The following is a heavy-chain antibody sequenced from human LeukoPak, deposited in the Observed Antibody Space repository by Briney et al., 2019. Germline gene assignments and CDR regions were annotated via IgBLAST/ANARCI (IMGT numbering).Heavy chain of an antibody. Sequence: SETLSLTCTVSGGSISSYCWSWIRQPPGKGLEWIGYIYYSGSTNYNPSLKSRVTISVDTSKNQFSLKLSSVTAADTAVYYCARGYSSSFGGWFDPWGQGTLVTVSS. V-gene: IGHV4-59*08. D-gene: IGHD6-6*01. J-gene: IGHJ5*02. CDR3: ARGYSSSFGGWFDP. CDR2: IYYSGST. CDR1: GGSISSYC.